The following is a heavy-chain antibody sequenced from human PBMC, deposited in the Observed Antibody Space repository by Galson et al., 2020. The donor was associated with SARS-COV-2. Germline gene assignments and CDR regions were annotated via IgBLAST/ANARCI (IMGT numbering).Heavy chain of an antibody. CDR1: GFSLTTGGVC. V-gene: IGHV2-70*11. CDR3: GRIDSSGCRGNY. CDR2: TDLDGDK. J-gene: IGHJ4*02. D-gene: IGHD6-19*01. Sequence: ESGPTLVKPTQTLTLTCTFSGFSLTTGGVCVNWIRQPPGKALEWLARTDLDGDKYYSTSLKTRLTISKDTSKNQVVLRMTDMAPEDTATYYCGRIDSSGCRGNYWGQGTPVTVSS.